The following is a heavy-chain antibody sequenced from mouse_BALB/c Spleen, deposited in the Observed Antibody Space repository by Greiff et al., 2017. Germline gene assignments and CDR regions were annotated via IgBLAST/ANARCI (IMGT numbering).Heavy chain of an antibody. V-gene: IGHV2-2*02. CDR2: IWSGGST. CDR1: GFSLTSYG. Sequence: VQLQQSGPGLVQPSQSLSITCTVSGFSLTSYGVHWVRQSPGKGLEWLGVIWSGGSTDYNAAFISRLSISKDNSKSQVFFKMNSLQANDTAIYYCASYYYGSSSLFAYWGQGTLVTVSA. CDR3: ASYYYGSSSLFAY. J-gene: IGHJ3*01. D-gene: IGHD1-1*01.